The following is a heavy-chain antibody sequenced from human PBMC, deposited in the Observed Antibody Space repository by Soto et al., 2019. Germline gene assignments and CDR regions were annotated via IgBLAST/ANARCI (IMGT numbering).Heavy chain of an antibody. CDR2: IKRKTDGGTT. J-gene: IGHJ3*02. D-gene: IGHD3-16*01. V-gene: IGHV3-15*01. CDR3: TTDYYVPLASDI. Sequence: PXGSLRLSCAASGFTFSNAWMNWVRQAPGKGLEWVGRIKRKTDGGTTDYAAPVKGRFTISRDDSKNTLYLQMNSLKTEDTAVYYCTTDYYVPLASDIWGQGTMVTVSS. CDR1: GFTFSNAW.